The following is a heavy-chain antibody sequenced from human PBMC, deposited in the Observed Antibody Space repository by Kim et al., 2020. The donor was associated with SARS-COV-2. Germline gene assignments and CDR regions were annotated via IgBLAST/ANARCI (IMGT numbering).Heavy chain of an antibody. CDR2: TSGSGHSS. CDR1: GFIFTDYA. Sequence: GGSLRLSCAASGFIFTDYAMTWVRQAPGKGLEWVSGTSGSGHSSYYAASVKGRFTISRDNSKNTLYLQMNSLRADDTGVYYCAQDGYRGYFYANYYRFD. J-gene: IGHJ4*01. CDR3: AQDGYRGYFYANYYRFD. D-gene: IGHD5-12*01. V-gene: IGHV3-23*01.